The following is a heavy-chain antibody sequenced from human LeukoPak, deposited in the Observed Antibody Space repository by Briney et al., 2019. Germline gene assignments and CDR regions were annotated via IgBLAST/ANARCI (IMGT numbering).Heavy chain of an antibody. CDR2: IIPILGIA. V-gene: IGHV1-69*04. Sequence: SVKVSCKASGGTFSSYAISWVRQAPGQGLEWMGRIIPILGIANYAQKFQGRVTITADKSTSTAYMELSSLRSEDTAVYYCAREGRGIVVVPAAIGWGAFDIWGQGTMVTVSS. CDR1: GGTFSSYA. D-gene: IGHD2-2*02. J-gene: IGHJ3*02. CDR3: AREGRGIVVVPAAIGWGAFDI.